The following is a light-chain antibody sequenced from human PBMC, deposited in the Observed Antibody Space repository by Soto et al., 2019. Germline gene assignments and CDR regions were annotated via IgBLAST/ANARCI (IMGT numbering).Light chain of an antibody. CDR1: SSDVGGYNY. Sequence: QSALTQPASVSGSPGQSITISCTGTSSDVGGYNYVSWYQLHPGKAPKILVYEVSNRPSGVSNRFSGSKSGNTASLTISGLQAEDEADYYCSSYTSSSTYVFGTGTKLTVL. V-gene: IGLV2-14*01. CDR2: EVS. J-gene: IGLJ1*01. CDR3: SSYTSSSTYV.